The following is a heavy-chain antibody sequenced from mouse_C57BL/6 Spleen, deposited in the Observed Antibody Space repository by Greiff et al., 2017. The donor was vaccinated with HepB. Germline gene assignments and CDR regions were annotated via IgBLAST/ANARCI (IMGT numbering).Heavy chain of an antibody. J-gene: IGHJ1*03. CDR1: GFTFSDYG. CDR2: ISSGSSTI. CDR3: ASPTGTGYFDV. V-gene: IGHV5-17*01. D-gene: IGHD4-1*01. Sequence: EVHLVESGGGLVKPGGSLKLSCAASGFTFSDYGMHWVRQAPEKGLEWVAYISSGSSTIYYADTVKGRFTISRDNAKNTLFLQMTSLRSEDTAMYYCASPTGTGYFDVWGTGTTVTVSS.